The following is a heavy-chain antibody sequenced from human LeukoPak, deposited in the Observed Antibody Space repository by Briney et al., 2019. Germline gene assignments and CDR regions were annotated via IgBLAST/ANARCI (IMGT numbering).Heavy chain of an antibody. Sequence: PSETLSLTCTVSGGSISTYYWSWIRQPPGKGLEWIGYVYYSGGTNYNPSLKSRVTMSVDTSKNQFSLKLRSVTAADTAAYYCARDPSGSFFNWFDPWGQGTLVTVSS. CDR1: GGSISTYY. CDR2: VYYSGGT. V-gene: IGHV4-59*01. J-gene: IGHJ5*02. CDR3: ARDPSGSFFNWFDP. D-gene: IGHD1-26*01.